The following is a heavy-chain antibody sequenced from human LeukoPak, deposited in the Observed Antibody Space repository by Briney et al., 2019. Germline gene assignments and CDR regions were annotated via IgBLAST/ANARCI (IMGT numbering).Heavy chain of an antibody. J-gene: IGHJ4*02. Sequence: GGSLRLFCAASGFTFSSYAMSWVRQAPGKGLEWVSTISGSGGSTYYADSVKGRFTISRDNSKNTLYLQMNSLRAEDTAVYYCAKRYSSSWYHFDYWGQGTLVTVSS. CDR1: GFTFSSYA. V-gene: IGHV3-23*01. D-gene: IGHD6-13*01. CDR3: AKRYSSSWYHFDY. CDR2: ISGSGGST.